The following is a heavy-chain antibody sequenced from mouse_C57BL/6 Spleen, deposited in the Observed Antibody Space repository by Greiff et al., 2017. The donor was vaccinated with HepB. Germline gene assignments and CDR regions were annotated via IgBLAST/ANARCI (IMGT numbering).Heavy chain of an antibody. D-gene: IGHD2-14*01. J-gene: IGHJ4*01. CDR3: ARSRGYIKAMGN. CDR2: IDPSDSYT. V-gene: IGHV1-59*01. CDR1: GYTFTSYW. Sequence: QVHLKQPGAELVRPGTSVKLSCKASGYTFTSYWMHWVKQRPGQGLEWIGVIDPSDSYTNYTQKFKGKATLTVDTASSTAYMQLSSLTSEDSAVYDCARSRGYIKAMGNWGQGTSVTVST.